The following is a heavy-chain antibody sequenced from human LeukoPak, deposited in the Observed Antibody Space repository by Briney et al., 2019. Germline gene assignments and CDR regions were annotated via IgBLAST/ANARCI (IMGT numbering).Heavy chain of an antibody. J-gene: IGHJ4*02. CDR2: ISGSGGTT. CDR3: AKGPVAVAGYYFDH. D-gene: IGHD6-19*01. Sequence: GGSLRLSCAASGFTFSSYAMSWVRQAPGKGLEWVSSISGSGGTTYYADSVKGRFTISRDNPNNTLDLQMNSLTAEGTAVYHCAKGPVAVAGYYFDHWGQGTLVTVSS. CDR1: GFTFSSYA. V-gene: IGHV3-23*01.